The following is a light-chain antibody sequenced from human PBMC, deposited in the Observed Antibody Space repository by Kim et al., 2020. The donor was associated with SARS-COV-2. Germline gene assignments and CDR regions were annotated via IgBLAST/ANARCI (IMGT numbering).Light chain of an antibody. CDR3: QHSYRIPYT. V-gene: IGKV1-39*01. CDR1: HSISTY. CDR2: AAS. Sequence: DIEMTQSPSSLSASVGDRVTITCRASHSISTYLNWYQHKPGEAPNLLIYAASTLQSGVPSRFSGSGSGTDFTLIISSLQPEDFATYYCQHSYRIPYTFGQGTKLGI. J-gene: IGKJ2*01.